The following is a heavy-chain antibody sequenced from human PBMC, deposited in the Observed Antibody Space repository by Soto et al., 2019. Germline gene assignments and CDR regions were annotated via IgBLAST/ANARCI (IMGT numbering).Heavy chain of an antibody. D-gene: IGHD6-13*01. Sequence: SETLSLTCTVSGGSISSYYWSWIRQPAGKGLEWIGRIYTSGSTNYNPSLKSRVTMSVDTSKNQFSLKLSSVTAADTAVYYCARDGNSHSRSWETGYYYYYGMDVWGQGTPVTVSS. CDR3: ARDGNSHSRSWETGYYYYYGMDV. CDR2: IYTSGST. V-gene: IGHV4-4*07. J-gene: IGHJ6*02. CDR1: GGSISSYY.